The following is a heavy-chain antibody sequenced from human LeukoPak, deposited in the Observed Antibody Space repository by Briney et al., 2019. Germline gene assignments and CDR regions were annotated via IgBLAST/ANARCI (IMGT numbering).Heavy chain of an antibody. V-gene: IGHV7-4-1*01. CDR1: GYIFTSYA. CDR3: ARDNSQDAFDF. CDR2: INTDTGNP. Sequence: GASVKVSCKASGYIFTSYAINWVRQAPGQGLEWMGWINTDTGNPTYAQGFTGRFVFSLDTSVSTAYLEIYSLKAEDTAVYYCARDNSQDAFDFWGQGTMVTVSS. J-gene: IGHJ3*01. D-gene: IGHD2/OR15-2a*01.